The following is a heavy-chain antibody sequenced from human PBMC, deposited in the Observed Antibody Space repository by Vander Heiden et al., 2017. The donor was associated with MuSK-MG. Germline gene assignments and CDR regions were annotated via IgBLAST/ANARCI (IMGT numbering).Heavy chain of an antibody. CDR2: ISSNGSTK. Sequence: QVQLVVTGGGFAKPGGSLRLSWAASGFTFSDYDVSWSRRAPGREVEWVSDISSNGSTKYYAAALKSRFTITRDNDNNKLYLQMKSLRAEETAVYYCARGEYYDFWIVVGTYMDVWGKGTTVTVSS. D-gene: IGHD3-3*01. CDR3: ARGEYYDFWIVVGTYMDV. CDR1: GFTFSDYD. J-gene: IGHJ6*03. V-gene: IGHV3-11*01.